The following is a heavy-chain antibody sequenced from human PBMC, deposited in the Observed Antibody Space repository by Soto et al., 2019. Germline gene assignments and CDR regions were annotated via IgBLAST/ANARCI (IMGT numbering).Heavy chain of an antibody. J-gene: IGHJ5*02. CDR2: IFSNDEK. CDR1: GFSLSNAGLG. CDR3: AATYSTSWYWFDT. Sequence: QVTVKESCPVLVKPTETLTLTCTVSGFSLSNAGLGVSWIRQPPGKALEWLAHIFSNDEKSYSTSLKSRLTISKDTSKSQVVLTMTNMDPVDTATYYCAATYSTSWYWFDTWGQGTLVTVSS. V-gene: IGHV2-26*01. D-gene: IGHD6-13*01.